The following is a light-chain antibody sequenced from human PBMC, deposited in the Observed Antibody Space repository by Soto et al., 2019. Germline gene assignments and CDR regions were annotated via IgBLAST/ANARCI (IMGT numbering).Light chain of an antibody. CDR3: SSYAGSNNWN. CDR1: SSDVGGYNY. CDR2: EVS. V-gene: IGLV2-8*01. J-gene: IGLJ1*01. Sequence: QSALTQPPSASGSPGQSVTISCTGTSSDVGGYNYVSWYQQHPGKAPELMIYEVSKWPSGVPDRFSGSKSGNTASLTVSGLQAEDEADYYCSSYAGSNNWNFGTGTKVTVL.